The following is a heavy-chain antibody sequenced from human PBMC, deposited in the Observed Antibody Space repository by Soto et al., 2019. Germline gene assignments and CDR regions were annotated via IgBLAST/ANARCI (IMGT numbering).Heavy chain of an antibody. CDR1: GFTFSSYS. CDR2: ISSSSSTI. CDR3: ASGITIFGVGFDP. D-gene: IGHD3-3*01. V-gene: IGHV3-48*02. Sequence: LRLSCAASGFTFSSYSMNWVRQAPGKGLEWVSYISSSSSTIYYADSVKGRFTISRDNAKNSLYLQMNSLRDEDTAVYYCASGITIFGVGFDPRGQGTLAPVSP. J-gene: IGHJ5*02.